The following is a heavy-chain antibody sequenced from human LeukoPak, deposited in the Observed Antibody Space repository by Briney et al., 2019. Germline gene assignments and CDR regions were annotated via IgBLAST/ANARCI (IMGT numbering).Heavy chain of an antibody. CDR1: GFTFSTYW. CDR2: IKSDGSDK. D-gene: IGHD2-15*01. V-gene: IGHV3-7*01. CDR3: AREPLSATPSDYYYGMDV. J-gene: IGHJ6*02. Sequence: GGSLRLSCAASGFTFSTYWMSWVRQAPGKGLEWVAQIKSDGSDKYYVDSVKGRFTISRDNAKKSLYLQMNSLRAEDTAVYYCAREPLSATPSDYYYGMDVWGQGTTVTVSS.